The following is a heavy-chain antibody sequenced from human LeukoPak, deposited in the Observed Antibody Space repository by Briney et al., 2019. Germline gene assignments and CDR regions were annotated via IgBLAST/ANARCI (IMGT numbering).Heavy chain of an antibody. D-gene: IGHD3-22*01. Sequence: GGSLRLSCAASGXTFSTYGMHWVRQAPGKGLEWVAVVSFDSNNIYYADSVKGRFTISRDNSKNTLYLQMNSLRGEDTAVYYCARDEARYSSGYYPNWFDPWGQGTLVTVSS. V-gene: IGHV3-30*03. J-gene: IGHJ5*02. CDR1: GXTFSTYG. CDR3: ARDEARYSSGYYPNWFDP. CDR2: VSFDSNNI.